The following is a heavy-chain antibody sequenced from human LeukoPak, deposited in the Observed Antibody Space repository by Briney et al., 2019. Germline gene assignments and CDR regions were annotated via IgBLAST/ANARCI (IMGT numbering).Heavy chain of an antibody. CDR2: ISAYNGNT. J-gene: IGHJ4*02. V-gene: IGHV1-18*01. CDR1: GYTFTSYG. Sequence: ASVKVSCKASGYTFTSYGISWVRQAPGQGLEWMGWISAYNGNTNYAQKFQGRVTMTTDTSTSTAYTELRSLRSDDTAVYYCARDAPRSGSIARFDYWGQGTLVTVSS. CDR3: ARDAPRSGSIARFDY. D-gene: IGHD3-3*01.